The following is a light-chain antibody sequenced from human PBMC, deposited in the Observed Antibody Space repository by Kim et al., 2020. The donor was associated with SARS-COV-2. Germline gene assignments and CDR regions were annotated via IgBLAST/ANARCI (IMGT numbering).Light chain of an antibody. CDR1: QSVSSY. CDR2: DAS. V-gene: IGKV3-11*01. J-gene: IGKJ1*01. CDR3: QQYDSSPWT. Sequence: LSPGERATLSCRASQSVSSYLAWYQQKPGQAPRLLIYDASNRATGIPARFSGSGSGTDFTLTISSLEPEDFAVYYCQQYDSSPWTFGQGTKVDIK.